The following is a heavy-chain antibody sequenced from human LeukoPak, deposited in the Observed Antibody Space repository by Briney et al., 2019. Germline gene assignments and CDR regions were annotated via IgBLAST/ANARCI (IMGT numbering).Heavy chain of an antibody. D-gene: IGHD3-3*01. CDR3: ARTNMVFGVDIEQNWFDP. V-gene: IGHV1-18*01. Sequence: ASVKVSCKASGYTYTSHGIVWVRQAPGQGLEWMGWISAYNANTNYAQRFQGRLTLTTDPSASVAHMELTSLRSDDTAVYFCARTNMVFGVDIEQNWFDPWGQGSRVTVSS. CDR1: GYTYTSHG. J-gene: IGHJ5*02. CDR2: ISAYNANT.